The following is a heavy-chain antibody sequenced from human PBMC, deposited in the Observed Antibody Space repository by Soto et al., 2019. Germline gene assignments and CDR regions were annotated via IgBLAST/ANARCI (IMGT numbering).Heavy chain of an antibody. J-gene: IGHJ4*02. CDR3: ARDGVCSSGYYGYYFEY. Sequence: VQLVQSGAEMKKPGSSVKVSCKVSGGTFSSHGINWVRQAPGQGLEWMGGIIPIFGAGTYAQKFQGRVTFSADESSSTAYMELSSLRSDDTAVYYCARDGVCSSGYYGYYFEYWGQGTLVTVSS. CDR2: IIPIFGAG. V-gene: IGHV1-69*01. CDR1: GGTFSSHG. D-gene: IGHD3-22*01.